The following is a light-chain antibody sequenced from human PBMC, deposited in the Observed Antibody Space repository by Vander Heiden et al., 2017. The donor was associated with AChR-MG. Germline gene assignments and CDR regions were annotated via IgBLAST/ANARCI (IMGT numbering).Light chain of an antibody. CDR3: QQFNSYPPLT. J-gene: IGKJ4*01. CDR1: QVISSA. Sequence: AIQLTQSPSSLSASVGDRVTLTCRASQVISSALAWYQQKPGRPPKLPIYETSGLHSGVPSRFSGSGSGTDFTLTISSLQPEDFATYYCQQFNSYPPLTFGGGTRVEIK. CDR2: ETS. V-gene: IGKV1-13*02.